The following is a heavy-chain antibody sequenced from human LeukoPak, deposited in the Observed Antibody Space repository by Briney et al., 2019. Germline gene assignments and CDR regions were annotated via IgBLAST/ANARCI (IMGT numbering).Heavy chain of an antibody. V-gene: IGHV4-39*01. Sequence: PSETLSLTCTVSGGSISSSSYYWGWIRQPPGKGLEWIGSIYYSASTYYNPSLKSRVTISVDTSKNQFSLKLSSVTAADTAVYYCARSVYYDSSGYYDELVGYFDYWGQGTLVTVSS. CDR3: ARSVYYDSSGYYDELVGYFDY. D-gene: IGHD3-22*01. J-gene: IGHJ4*02. CDR2: IYYSAST. CDR1: GGSISSSSYY.